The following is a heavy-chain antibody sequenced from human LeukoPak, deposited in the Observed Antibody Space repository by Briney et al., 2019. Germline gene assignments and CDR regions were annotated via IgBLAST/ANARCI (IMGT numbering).Heavy chain of an antibody. V-gene: IGHV3-74*01. CDR1: GFTFSNYW. CDR3: TTVTMLRRPA. J-gene: IGHJ5*02. Sequence: GGSLRLSCAASGFTFSNYWMYWVRQAPGKGLVWVSQIKSDGNITNYADSVKGRFTISRDNAKNTLFLQMNSLRAEDTAVYYCTTVTMLRRPAWGQGTLVTVSS. CDR2: IKSDGNIT. D-gene: IGHD3-10*01.